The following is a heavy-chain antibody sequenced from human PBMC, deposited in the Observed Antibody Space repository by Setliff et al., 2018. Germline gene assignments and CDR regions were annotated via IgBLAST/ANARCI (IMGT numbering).Heavy chain of an antibody. Sequence: SETLSLTCTVSGGSISSHYWSWIRQPPGKGLEWIGSIYYSGSTNYNPSLKRRVTISVDTSKNQFSLKLSSVTAADTAVYYCARERSTRDYGDYEGLFDPWGQGTLVTV. V-gene: IGHV4-59*11. CDR2: IYYSGST. CDR1: GGSISSHY. J-gene: IGHJ5*02. CDR3: ARERSTRDYGDYEGLFDP. D-gene: IGHD4-17*01.